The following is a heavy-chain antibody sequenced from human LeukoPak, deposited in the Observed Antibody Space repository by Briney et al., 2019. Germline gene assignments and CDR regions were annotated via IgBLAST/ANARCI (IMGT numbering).Heavy chain of an antibody. Sequence: GGSLRLSCAASGFTFSNYAMTWVRQGPGKGLGWVSAISGGGDYTLYADAVKGRYTSSRDNSKNTVYMQINSRRDEDTAVYYCGKTTVGYSSGQKPAWPVDYWGQGTLVTVSS. D-gene: IGHD5-18*01. J-gene: IGHJ4*02. CDR1: GFTFSNYA. CDR3: GKTTVGYSSGQKPAWPVDY. V-gene: IGHV3-23*01. CDR2: ISGGGDYT.